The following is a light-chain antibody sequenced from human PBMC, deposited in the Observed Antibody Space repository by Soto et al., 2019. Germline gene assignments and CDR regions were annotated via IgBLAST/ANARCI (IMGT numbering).Light chain of an antibody. V-gene: IGLV1-40*01. J-gene: IGLJ7*01. Sequence: QSVLTQPPSVSGAPGQRVTISCTGSSSNLGAGYEVHWYQQLPGAAPKLLIYGNTNRPSGVPDRFSGSKSGTSASLAITGLQAGDEADYHCQSYDSSLRGSVFGGGTQLTVL. CDR2: GNT. CDR3: QSYDSSLRGSV. CDR1: SSNLGAGYE.